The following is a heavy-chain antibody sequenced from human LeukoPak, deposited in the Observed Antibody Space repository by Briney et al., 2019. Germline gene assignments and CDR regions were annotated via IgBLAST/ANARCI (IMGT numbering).Heavy chain of an antibody. J-gene: IGHJ5*02. Sequence: ASVKVSCKASGYTFTSYYMHWVRQAPGQGLEWMGRINPNSGGTNYAQKFQGRVTMTRDTSISTAYMELSRLRSDDTAVYYCASLPYYYDSSGYSLDPWGQGTLVTVSS. D-gene: IGHD3-22*01. V-gene: IGHV1-2*06. CDR2: INPNSGGT. CDR3: ASLPYYYDSSGYSLDP. CDR1: GYTFTSYY.